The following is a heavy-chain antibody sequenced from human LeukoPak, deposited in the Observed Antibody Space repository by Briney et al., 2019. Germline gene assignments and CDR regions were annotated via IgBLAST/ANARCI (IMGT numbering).Heavy chain of an antibody. V-gene: IGHV4-34*01. CDR1: GGSFSGYY. CDR3: ARRGYCSSTSCYAFGY. Sequence: TSETLSLTCAVYGGSFSGYYWSWIRQPPGKGLEWIGEINHSGSTNYNPSLKSRVTISVDTSKNQFSLKLSSVTAADTAVYYCARRGYCSSTSCYAFGYWGQGTLVTASS. J-gene: IGHJ4*02. CDR2: INHSGST. D-gene: IGHD2-2*01.